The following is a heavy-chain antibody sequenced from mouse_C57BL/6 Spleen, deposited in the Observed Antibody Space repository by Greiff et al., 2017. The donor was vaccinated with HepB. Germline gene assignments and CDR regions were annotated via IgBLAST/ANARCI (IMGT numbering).Heavy chain of an antibody. Sequence: QVQLKESGAELVRPGASMTLSCKASGYTFTDYEMHWVKQTPVHGLEWIGAIDPETGGTAYNQKFKGKAILTADKSSSTAYMELRSLTSEDSAVYYCTPGWYYAMDYWGQGTSVTVSS. D-gene: IGHD1-1*02. CDR2: IDPETGGT. J-gene: IGHJ4*01. CDR3: TPGWYYAMDY. CDR1: GYTFTDYE. V-gene: IGHV1-15*01.